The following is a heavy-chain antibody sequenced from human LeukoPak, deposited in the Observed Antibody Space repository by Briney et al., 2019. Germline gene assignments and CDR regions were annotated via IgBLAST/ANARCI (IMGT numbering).Heavy chain of an antibody. CDR3: ATDRYGPPFDI. Sequence: GASVKVSCKVSGYTLTQLVIHWVRQAPGEGLEWMGGFDPEDGETIYAQKFQGRVTMTEDTSTDTAYMELSSLRSEDTAVYYCATDRYGPPFDIWGQGTMVTVSS. J-gene: IGHJ3*02. CDR1: GYTLTQLV. CDR2: FDPEDGET. V-gene: IGHV1-24*01. D-gene: IGHD4-17*01.